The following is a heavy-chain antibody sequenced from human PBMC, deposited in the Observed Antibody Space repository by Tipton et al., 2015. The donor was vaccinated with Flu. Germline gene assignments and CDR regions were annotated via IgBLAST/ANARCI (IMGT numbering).Heavy chain of an antibody. CDR3: ARRGLAGSSSWYVDWFDP. Sequence: SLRLSCAASGFTFSSYWMSWVRQAPGKGLEWVANIKQDGSEKYYVDSVKGRFTISRDSAKNSLYLQMNSLRAEDTAVYYCARRGLAGSSSWYVDWFDPWGQGTLVTVSS. V-gene: IGHV3-7*01. D-gene: IGHD6-13*01. J-gene: IGHJ5*02. CDR1: GFTFSSYW. CDR2: IKQDGSEK.